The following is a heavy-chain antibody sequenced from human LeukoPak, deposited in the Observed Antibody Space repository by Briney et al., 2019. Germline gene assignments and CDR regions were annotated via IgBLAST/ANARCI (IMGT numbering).Heavy chain of an antibody. CDR3: SGEWGNGNDLRPDS. CDR1: GFTFREFA. D-gene: IGHD1-1*01. CDR2: IRSSIYGGTP. J-gene: IGHJ4*02. V-gene: IGHV3-49*03. Sequence: GGSLRLSCTSSGFTFREFAVSWFRQAPGKGLEWIGFIRSSIYGGTPKAAASVKGRFIFSRDDSKGVAYLRMNSLKTDDTAVYYCSGEWGNGNDLRPDSWGQGTLVTVSS.